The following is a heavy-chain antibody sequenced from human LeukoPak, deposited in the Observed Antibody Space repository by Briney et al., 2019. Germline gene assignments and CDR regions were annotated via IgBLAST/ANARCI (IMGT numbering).Heavy chain of an antibody. CDR2: ISGSGGTT. CDR1: GFTFSSYG. CDR3: AKSRSGSANWALQIFDN. V-gene: IGHV3-23*01. D-gene: IGHD1-1*01. Sequence: GSLRLSCAASGFTFSSYGMSWVRQAPGKGLEWVSAISGSGGTTYYADSVKGRFTVSRDNSKNSLFVQMNSLRAEDTAVYFCAKSRSGSANWALQIFDNWGQGTLVTVSS. J-gene: IGHJ4*02.